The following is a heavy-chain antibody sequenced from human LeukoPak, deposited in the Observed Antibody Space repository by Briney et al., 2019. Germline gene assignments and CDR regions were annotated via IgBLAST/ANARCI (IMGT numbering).Heavy chain of an antibody. CDR3: ARDEGGSSCFDY. CDR2: ISYDGSNN. V-gene: IGHV3-30-3*01. D-gene: IGHD6-13*01. CDR1: GFTFSSYA. Sequence: GGSLRLSCAASGFTFSSYAMHWVRQAPGKGLEWVAVISYDGSNNYYADSVKGRFTISRDNSKNTLYLQMNSLRAEDTAVYYCARDEGGSSCFDYWGQGTLVTVSS. J-gene: IGHJ4*02.